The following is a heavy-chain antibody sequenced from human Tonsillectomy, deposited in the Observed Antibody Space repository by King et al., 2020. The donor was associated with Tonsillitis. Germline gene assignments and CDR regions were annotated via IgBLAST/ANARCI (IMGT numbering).Heavy chain of an antibody. V-gene: IGHV3-33*08. J-gene: IGHJ3*02. D-gene: IGHD3-22*01. CDR2: IWYDGSNK. CDR1: GFTFSSYG. CDR3: ARDQMDYYDSSGDAFDI. Sequence: QLVQSGGGVVQPGRSLRLSCAASGFTFSSYGMHWVRQAPGKGLEWVAVIWYDGSNKYYADSVKGRFTISRDNSKNTLYLQMNSLRAEDTAVYYCARDQMDYYDSSGDAFDIWGQGTMVTVSS.